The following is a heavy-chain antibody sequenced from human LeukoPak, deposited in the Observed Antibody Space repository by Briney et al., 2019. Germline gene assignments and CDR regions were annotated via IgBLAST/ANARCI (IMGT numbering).Heavy chain of an antibody. D-gene: IGHD3-10*01. V-gene: IGHV4-61*02. CDR2: IYTSGST. CDR1: GGSISSGSYY. Sequence: SETLSLTCTVSGGSISSGSYYWSWIRQPAGKGLEWIGRIYTSGSTNYNPSLKSRVTISVDTSKNQFSLKLSSVTAADTAVYYCARAQTYYYGSGSLGFDPWGQGTLVTVSS. CDR3: ARAQTYYYGSGSLGFDP. J-gene: IGHJ5*02.